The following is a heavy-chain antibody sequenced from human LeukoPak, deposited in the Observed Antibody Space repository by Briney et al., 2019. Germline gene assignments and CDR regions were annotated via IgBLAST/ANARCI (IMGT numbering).Heavy chain of an antibody. CDR3: ARGRSVAVAVWSPPIDY. Sequence: ASVKVSCKASGYTFTGYHIHWVRQAPGQGLEWMGWIDPNSGGTNYAQKFQGRVTMTSDTSISTAYMELSRLRSDDTAVYYCARGRSVAVAVWSPPIDYWGQGTLVSVSA. D-gene: IGHD6-19*01. V-gene: IGHV1-2*02. CDR2: IDPNSGGT. CDR1: GYTFTGYH. J-gene: IGHJ4*02.